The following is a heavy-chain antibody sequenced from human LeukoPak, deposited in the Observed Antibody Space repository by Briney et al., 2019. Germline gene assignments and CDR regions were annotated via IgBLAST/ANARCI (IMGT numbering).Heavy chain of an antibody. V-gene: IGHV1-2*02. CDR1: GYTFTGYY. Sequence: ASVKVSCKASGYTFTGYYMHWVRPAPGQGLEWMGWINPNSGGTNYAQKFQGRVTMTRDTSISTAYMELSRLRSDDTAVYYCARDASLRSAFLHYYYYMDVWGKGTTVTVSS. D-gene: IGHD3-3*01. CDR2: INPNSGGT. CDR3: ARDASLRSAFLHYYYYMDV. J-gene: IGHJ6*03.